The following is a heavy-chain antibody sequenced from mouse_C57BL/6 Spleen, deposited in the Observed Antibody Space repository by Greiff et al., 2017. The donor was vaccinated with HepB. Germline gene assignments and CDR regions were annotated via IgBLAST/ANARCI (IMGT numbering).Heavy chain of an antibody. CDR3: VREDGSSSGLYFDV. J-gene: IGHJ1*03. Sequence: EVKVVESGGGLVQPKGSLKLSCAASGFTFNTYAMHWVRQAPGKGLEWVARIRSKSSNYATYYADSVKDRFTISRDDSQSMLYLQMNNLKTEDTAMYYCVREDGSSSGLYFDVWGTGTTVTVSS. CDR2: IRSKSSNYAT. D-gene: IGHD1-1*01. CDR1: GFTFNTYA. V-gene: IGHV10-3*01.